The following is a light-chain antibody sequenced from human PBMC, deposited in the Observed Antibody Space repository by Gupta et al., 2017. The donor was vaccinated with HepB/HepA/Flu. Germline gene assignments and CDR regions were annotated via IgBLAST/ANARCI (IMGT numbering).Light chain of an antibody. CDR3: HQYGSSPPHT. V-gene: IGKV3-20*01. CDR1: QSIVSSY. J-gene: IGKJ2*01. CDR2: GSS. Sequence: EIVLPQSPGTVSLSPGARATLSCRASQSIVSSYLASYQQKPGQAPRLLLYGSSSRATGIPDRFSGSGSGTDFTLTIIRLEPEDFAVYYCHQYGSSPPHTFGQGTKLEIK.